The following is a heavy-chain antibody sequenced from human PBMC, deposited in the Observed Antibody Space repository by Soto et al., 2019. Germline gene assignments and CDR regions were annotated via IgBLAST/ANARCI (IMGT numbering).Heavy chain of an antibody. CDR3: AKGLYYYDSSGYRLFDY. CDR1: GFMFNNYA. V-gene: IGHV3-23*01. CDR2: VSVSGGTT. Sequence: GGSLRLSCAASGFMFNNYAMSWVRQAPGKGLEWVSTVSVSGGTTYYADSLKGRFTISRDNSKKTVYLQMNRLRADDTAIYYCAKGLYYYDSSGYRLFDYWGQGTLVTVFS. D-gene: IGHD3-22*01. J-gene: IGHJ4*02.